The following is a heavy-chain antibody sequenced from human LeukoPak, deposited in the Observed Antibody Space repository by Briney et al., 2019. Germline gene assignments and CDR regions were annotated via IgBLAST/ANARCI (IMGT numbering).Heavy chain of an antibody. CDR2: IYYSGSA. J-gene: IGHJ6*02. Sequence: PSETLSLTCTVSGGSIGSYYWTWIRQPPGKGLEWIGYIYYSGSANYNPSLNGRVTISVDTSKKQFSLKLSSVTAADTAVYYCARRIAVAGQDYYYYGMDVWGQGTTVTVSS. CDR1: GGSIGSYY. CDR3: ARRIAVAGQDYYYYGMDV. V-gene: IGHV4-59*08. D-gene: IGHD6-19*01.